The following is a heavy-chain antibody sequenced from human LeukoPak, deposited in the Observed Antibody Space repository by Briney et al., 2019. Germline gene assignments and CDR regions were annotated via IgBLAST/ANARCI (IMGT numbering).Heavy chain of an antibody. D-gene: IGHD3-22*01. CDR2: INHSGST. Sequence: SETLSLTCAVYGGSFSGYYWSWIRQPPGKGLEWIGEINHSGSTNYNASLKSRVTISVDTSKNQFSLKLSSVTAADAAVYYCARGPYYYDSSGPYYYMDVWGKGTTVTVSS. CDR3: ARGPYYYDSSGPYYYMDV. J-gene: IGHJ6*03. V-gene: IGHV4-34*01. CDR1: GGSFSGYY.